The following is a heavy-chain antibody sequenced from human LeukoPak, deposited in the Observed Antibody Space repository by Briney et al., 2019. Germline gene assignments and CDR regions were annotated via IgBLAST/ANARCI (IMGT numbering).Heavy chain of an antibody. Sequence: ASVKVSCKASGYTFTGYYMHWVRQAPGQGLEWMGWINPNSGGTNYAQKFQGRVTMTRDTSISTAYMELSRLRSDDTAVYYCARLAPRGIAAAGSDYRGQGTLVTVSS. D-gene: IGHD6-13*01. CDR3: ARLAPRGIAAAGSDY. CDR1: GYTFTGYY. V-gene: IGHV1-2*02. J-gene: IGHJ4*02. CDR2: INPNSGGT.